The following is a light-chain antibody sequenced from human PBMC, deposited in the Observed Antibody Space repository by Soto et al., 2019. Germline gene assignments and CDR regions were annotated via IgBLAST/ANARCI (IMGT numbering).Light chain of an antibody. CDR1: QSISTY. CDR3: QQSYMDPIT. J-gene: IGKJ5*01. CDR2: DAS. V-gene: IGKV1-39*01. Sequence: DIQMTQSPSSLSASVGNRVTITCRASQSISTYLNWYQKKPGKAPNLLIYDASRLQSGVPSRFSGSGVGTDFTLSISSVQPEDFATYFCQQSYMDPITFGQGTRLE.